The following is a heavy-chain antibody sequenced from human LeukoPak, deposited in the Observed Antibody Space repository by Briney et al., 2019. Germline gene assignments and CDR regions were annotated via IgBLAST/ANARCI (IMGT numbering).Heavy chain of an antibody. V-gene: IGHV3-33*01. CDR1: GFTFSGYG. CDR2: IWYDGSNK. J-gene: IGHJ4*02. D-gene: IGHD3-22*01. Sequence: PGRSLRLSCAASGFTFSGYGMHWVRQAPGKGLEWVAVIWYDGSNKYYADSVKGRFTISRDNSKNTLYLQMNSLRAEDSAVYYCARDRYYDSSGYPFDYWGQGTLVTVSS. CDR3: ARDRYYDSSGYPFDY.